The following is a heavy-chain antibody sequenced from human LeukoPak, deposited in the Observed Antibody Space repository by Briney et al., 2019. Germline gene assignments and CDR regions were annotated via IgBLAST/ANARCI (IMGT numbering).Heavy chain of an antibody. CDR2: ISGSGGST. CDR3: AKRPRRVGARLEYYFDY. J-gene: IGHJ4*02. Sequence: PGGSLRLSCAASGFTFSSYAMSWVRQAPGKGLEWVSAISGSGGSTYYADSVKGRFTISRDNSKNTLYLQMNSLRAEDTAVYYCAKRPRRVGARLEYYFDYWGQGTLVTVSS. V-gene: IGHV3-23*01. CDR1: GFTFSSYA. D-gene: IGHD1-26*01.